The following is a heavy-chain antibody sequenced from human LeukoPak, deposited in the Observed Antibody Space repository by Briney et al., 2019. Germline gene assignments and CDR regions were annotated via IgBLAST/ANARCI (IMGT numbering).Heavy chain of an antibody. CDR3: ARPGIPAAIESWLDP. CDR2: IYYSGST. J-gene: IGHJ5*02. Sequence: SETLSLTCTVSGGSISSSNYYWGWIRQPPGKGLEWIGSIYYSGSTYYNPSLKSRVTISVDTSKNQFSLKLSSVTAADTAVYYCARPGIPAAIESWLDPWGQGTLVTVSS. V-gene: IGHV4-39*01. CDR1: GGSISSSNYY. D-gene: IGHD6-25*01.